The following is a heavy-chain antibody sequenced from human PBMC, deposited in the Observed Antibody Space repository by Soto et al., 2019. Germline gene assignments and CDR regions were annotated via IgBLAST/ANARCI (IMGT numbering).Heavy chain of an antibody. CDR3: ARLYSPKYYYDSSGYYLDY. CDR2: IYPGDSDT. V-gene: IGHV5-51*01. Sequence: GESLKISCKGSGYSFTSYWIGWVRQMPGKGPEWMGIIYPGDSDTRYSPSFQGQVTISADKSISTAYLQWSSLKASDTAMYYCARLYSPKYYYDSSGYYLDYWGQGTLVTV. D-gene: IGHD3-22*01. CDR1: GYSFTSYW. J-gene: IGHJ4*02.